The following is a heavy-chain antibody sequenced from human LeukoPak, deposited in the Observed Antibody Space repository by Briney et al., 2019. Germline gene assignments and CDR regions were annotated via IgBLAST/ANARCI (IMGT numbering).Heavy chain of an antibody. Sequence: GESLKISCKGSGYSFSSYWIAWVRQMPGKGLEWMGIIYPRDSRTTYSPSFQGQVTISVDKSISTAYLQWSSLKASDTAMYYCARIQTTVTAHDVGYWGQGTLVAVSS. V-gene: IGHV5-51*01. CDR1: GYSFSSYW. CDR3: ARIQTTVTAHDVGY. J-gene: IGHJ4*02. D-gene: IGHD4-17*01. CDR2: IYPRDSRT.